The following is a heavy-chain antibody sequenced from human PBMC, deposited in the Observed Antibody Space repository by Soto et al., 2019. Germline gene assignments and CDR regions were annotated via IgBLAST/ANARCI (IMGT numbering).Heavy chain of an antibody. J-gene: IGHJ6*02. CDR1: GGSFSGYY. CDR2: INHSGST. V-gene: IGHV4-34*01. CDR3: ARARSGGSWTMQYYYGMDV. Sequence: PSETLSLTCAVYGGSFSGYYWSWIRQPPGKGLEWIGEINHSGSTNYNPSLKSRVTISVDTSKNQFSLKLSSVTAADTAVYYCARARSGGSWTMQYYYGMDVWGQGTTVTVSS. D-gene: IGHD2-15*01.